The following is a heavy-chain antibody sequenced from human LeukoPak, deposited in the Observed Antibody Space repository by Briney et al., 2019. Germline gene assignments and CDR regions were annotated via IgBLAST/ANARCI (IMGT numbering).Heavy chain of an antibody. Sequence: GGSLRLSCAASGVTFSSYAMSWVRQAPGKGLEWVSAISGGGGSTYYADSVKGRFTISRDNSKNTLYLQMNSLRAEDTAVYYCAKDPAKREAFDIWGQGTTVTVSS. V-gene: IGHV3-23*01. J-gene: IGHJ3*02. CDR1: GVTFSSYA. CDR3: AKDPAKREAFDI. CDR2: ISGGGGST.